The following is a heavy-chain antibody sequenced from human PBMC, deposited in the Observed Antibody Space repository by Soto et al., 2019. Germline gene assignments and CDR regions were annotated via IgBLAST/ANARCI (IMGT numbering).Heavy chain of an antibody. V-gene: IGHV3-7*01. CDR1: GFSFRNYW. CDR2: ISEDGSDK. Sequence: EVQLVESGGDLVQPGGSLRLSCVASGFSFRNYWMAWVRQGPGKGLEWVAKISEDGSDKYYVDSVKGRFTVSRDNAKNLLYLQMSSLRAEDTALFYCARDDGLRTVDYWGQGTLVTVSS. CDR3: ARDDGLRTVDY. J-gene: IGHJ4*02.